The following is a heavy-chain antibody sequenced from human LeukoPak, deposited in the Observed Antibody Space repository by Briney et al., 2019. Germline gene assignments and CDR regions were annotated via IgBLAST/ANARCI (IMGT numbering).Heavy chain of an antibody. D-gene: IGHD2-21*02. Sequence: PGGTLRLSCAASGFTFNNFGMSWVRQAPGKGLEWVSAISGSGISTYYADSVKGRFTISRDNSKNTVYLQMNSLRAGDTAVYYCAKDGRLLEFDYWDQGTLVIVSS. CDR3: AKDGRLLEFDY. CDR2: ISGSGIST. V-gene: IGHV3-23*01. J-gene: IGHJ4*02. CDR1: GFTFNNFG.